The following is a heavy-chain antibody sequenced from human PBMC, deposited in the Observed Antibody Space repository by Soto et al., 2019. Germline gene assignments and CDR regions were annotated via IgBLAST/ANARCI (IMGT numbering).Heavy chain of an antibody. V-gene: IGHV1-69*12. CDR3: ARGDATKIVVTTCYGLDV. D-gene: IGHD3-22*01. J-gene: IGHJ6*02. CDR2: IIPIFGTP. Sequence: HVQVVQSGAEVKKLGSSVQVSCKASGGSFSNYGFSWVRQAPGQGLEWMGGIIPIFGTPHYAQKFRDRVTITANESTSTVYMEVSSLTSEDTAVYYSARGDATKIVVTTCYGLDVWGQGTTVTVSS. CDR1: GGSFSNYG.